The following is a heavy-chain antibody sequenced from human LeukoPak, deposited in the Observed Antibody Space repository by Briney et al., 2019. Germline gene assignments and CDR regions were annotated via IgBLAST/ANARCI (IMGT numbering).Heavy chain of an antibody. CDR3: ARGFKYYYDSSGYSHDAFDI. J-gene: IGHJ3*02. Sequence: PSETLSLTCTVSGGSISSYYWSWIRQPAGKGLEWIGRIYTSGSTNYNPSLKSRVTMSVDTSKNQFSLKLSSVTAAGTAVYYCARGFKYYYDSSGYSHDAFDIWGQGTMVTVSS. V-gene: IGHV4-4*07. D-gene: IGHD3-22*01. CDR1: GGSISSYY. CDR2: IYTSGST.